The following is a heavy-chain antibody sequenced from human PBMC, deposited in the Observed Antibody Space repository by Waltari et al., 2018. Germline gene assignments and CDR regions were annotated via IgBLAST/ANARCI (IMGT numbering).Heavy chain of an antibody. CDR1: GFSLSTNEVG. V-gene: IGHV2-5*01. D-gene: IGHD2-2*01. CDR3: VHRASSRDCTSTSCYNWFDP. Sequence: QITLKESGPTLVKPTQTLTLTCTFSGFSLSTNEVGVVWFRQPPGKALEWLALVYWNDDKRYSPFLRSRLSITKDTSKNQVVLTMTNMDPVDTGTYYCVHRASSRDCTSTSCYNWFDPWGQGTLVTVSS. CDR2: VYWNDDK. J-gene: IGHJ5*02.